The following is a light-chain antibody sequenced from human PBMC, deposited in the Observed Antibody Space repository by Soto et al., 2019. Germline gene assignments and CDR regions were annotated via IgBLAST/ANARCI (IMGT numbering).Light chain of an antibody. CDR3: QKYNSAPLT. V-gene: IGKV1-27*01. Sequence: DVQMTQSPSSLSASVGDRVTITCRASQGIATYLAWFLQKPGKVPKLLIYVASTLQSGVPSRFSGSGSGTDFTLTISSLQPEDAATYYCQKYNSAPLTFGGGTKVEIK. J-gene: IGKJ4*01. CDR1: QGIATY. CDR2: VAS.